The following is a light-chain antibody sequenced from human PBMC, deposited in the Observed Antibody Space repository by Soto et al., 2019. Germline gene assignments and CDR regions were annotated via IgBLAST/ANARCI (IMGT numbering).Light chain of an antibody. CDR2: NND. V-gene: IGLV1-44*01. CDR3: AAWDDSLNVAV. J-gene: IGLJ7*01. CDR1: SSNIGSNT. Sequence: QSVVTQPPSASGTPGQRVSIPCSGSSSNIGSNTVNWYQHLPGTAPKLLIYNNDERPSGVPDRFSGSKSGTSASLAISGLQSEDEADYYCAAWDDSLNVAVFGGGTQLTVL.